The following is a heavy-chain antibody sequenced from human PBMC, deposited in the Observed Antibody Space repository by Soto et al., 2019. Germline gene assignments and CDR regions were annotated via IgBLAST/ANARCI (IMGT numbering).Heavy chain of an antibody. CDR3: ARVGSSGWAPVY. V-gene: IGHV4-59*11. CDR1: GGSITGHY. Sequence: PSETLSLTCTVSGGSITGHYWTWIRQPPGKRLEWIGYIFYSGSTNYNPSLKSRVTISVDTSKNQFSLKLSSVTAADTAVYYCARVGSSGWAPVYWGPGTLVTVSS. J-gene: IGHJ4*02. CDR2: IFYSGST. D-gene: IGHD6-19*01.